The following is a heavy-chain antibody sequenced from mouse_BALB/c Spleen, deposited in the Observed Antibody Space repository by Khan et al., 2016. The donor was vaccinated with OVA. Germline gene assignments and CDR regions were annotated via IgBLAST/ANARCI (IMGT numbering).Heavy chain of an antibody. CDR2: INTYSGEP. CDR1: GYTFTNNG. Sequence: QIQLVQSGPELKRPGEPVRISCKASGYTFTNNGMNWAKQAPGKGLKWMGWINTYSGEPTYADDFKGRFAFSLETSASTLYLQLNNLKNEDTATYFCAIATYAGTIDSWGQGTSVTVSP. V-gene: IGHV9-3-1*01. J-gene: IGHJ4*01. CDR3: AIATYAGTIDS. D-gene: IGHD2-14*01.